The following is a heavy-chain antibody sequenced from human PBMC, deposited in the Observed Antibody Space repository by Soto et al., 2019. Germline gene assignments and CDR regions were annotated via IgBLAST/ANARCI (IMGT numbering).Heavy chain of an antibody. CDR3: PREALEEE. V-gene: IGHV4-34*01. Sequence: QVQLQQWGAGLLKPSEPLSRTCAVYGGSFSGYYWSWIRQPPGKGLEWIGEINHSGSTNYNPSLKSRVTISVDTSKNQFSLKLSSVSAADTAVYYCPREALEEEWGQGTLVTVS. J-gene: IGHJ4*02. CDR1: GGSFSGYY. CDR2: INHSGST. D-gene: IGHD1-1*01.